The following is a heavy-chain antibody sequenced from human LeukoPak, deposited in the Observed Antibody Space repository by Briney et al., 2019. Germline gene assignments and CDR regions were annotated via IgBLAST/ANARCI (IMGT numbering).Heavy chain of an antibody. CDR1: GYTFTSYG. D-gene: IGHD6-19*01. Sequence: VASVEVSCKASGYTFTSYGISWVRQAPGQGLEWMGWISAYNGNTNYAQKLQGRVTMARDTSISTAYMELSSLRSEDTAAYYCARSVAGRDWGQGTLVTVSS. J-gene: IGHJ4*02. CDR2: ISAYNGNT. V-gene: IGHV1-18*01. CDR3: ARSVAGRD.